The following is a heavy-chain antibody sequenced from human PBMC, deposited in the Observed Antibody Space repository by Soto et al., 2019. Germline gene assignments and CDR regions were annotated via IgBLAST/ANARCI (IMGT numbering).Heavy chain of an antibody. D-gene: IGHD2-15*01. CDR3: ARYYCSGGSCYSVLDY. CDR2: INPSGGGT. Sequence: QVQLVQSGAEVKKPGASVKVSCKASGYTFTSYYMHWVRQAPGQGLEWMGIINPSGGGTSYAQKFQGRVTMTRDTSTSTVYMELSSLRSEDTAVYYCARYYCSGGSCYSVLDYWGQGTLVTVSS. J-gene: IGHJ4*02. CDR1: GYTFTSYY. V-gene: IGHV1-46*03.